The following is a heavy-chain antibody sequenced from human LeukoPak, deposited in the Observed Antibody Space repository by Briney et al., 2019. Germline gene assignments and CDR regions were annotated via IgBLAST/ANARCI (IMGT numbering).Heavy chain of an antibody. V-gene: IGHV4-39*01. Sequence: SETLSLTCTVSGGSISSSSYYWGWIRQPPGKGLEWIGNIYYSGITYSNPSLNSRDTISVDTSKNQFSLKLSSVTAADTAVYYCASCGGNPRAFDYWGQGTLVTVPS. D-gene: IGHD4-23*01. J-gene: IGHJ4*02. CDR3: ASCGGNPRAFDY. CDR2: IYYSGIT. CDR1: GGSISSSSYY.